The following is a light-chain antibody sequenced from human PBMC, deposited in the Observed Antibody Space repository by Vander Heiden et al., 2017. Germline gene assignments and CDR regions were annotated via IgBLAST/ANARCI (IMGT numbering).Light chain of an antibody. CDR3: QQRSNLYT. J-gene: IGKJ2*01. Sequence: IVLTQSPATLSLSPGERATLSCRASQSVSSYLAWYQQKPGQAPRLLIYDASNRATGIPARFSGSGSGTDFTLTISSLEPEDFAFYYCQQRSNLYTCGQGTKLEIK. V-gene: IGKV3-11*01. CDR2: DAS. CDR1: QSVSSY.